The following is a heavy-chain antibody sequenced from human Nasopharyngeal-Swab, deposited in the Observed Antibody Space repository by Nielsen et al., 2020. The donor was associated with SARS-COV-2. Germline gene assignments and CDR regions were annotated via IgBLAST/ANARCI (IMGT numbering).Heavy chain of an antibody. D-gene: IGHD2-2*01. Sequence: WIRQPPGKGLEWIAEINHSGSTNYNPSLKSRVTISVDTSRNQFSLKLSSVTAADTAVYYCARGLSGIVPAPILGLGPFYSYYYMDVWGKGTTVTVSS. J-gene: IGHJ6*03. V-gene: IGHV4-34*01. CDR3: ARGLSGIVPAPILGLGPFYSYYYMDV. CDR2: INHSGST.